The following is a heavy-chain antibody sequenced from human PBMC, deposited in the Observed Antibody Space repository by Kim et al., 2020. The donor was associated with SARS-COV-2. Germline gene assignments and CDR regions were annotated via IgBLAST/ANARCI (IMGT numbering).Heavy chain of an antibody. D-gene: IGHD6-13*01. CDR1: GFTFSSYA. CDR3: ARDCIAAADY. Sequence: GGSLRLSCAASGFTFSSYAMHWVRQAPGKGLEWVAVISYDGSNKYYADSVKGRFTISRDNSKNTLYLQMNSLRAEDTAVYYCARDCIAAADYWGQGTLVTVSS. V-gene: IGHV3-30*04. J-gene: IGHJ4*02. CDR2: ISYDGSNK.